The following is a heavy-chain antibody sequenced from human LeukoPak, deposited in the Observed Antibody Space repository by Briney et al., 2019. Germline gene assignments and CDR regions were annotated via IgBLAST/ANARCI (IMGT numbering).Heavy chain of an antibody. J-gene: IGHJ1*01. Sequence: GGSLRLSCAASGFTFSSYGMHWVRQAPGKGLEWVAFIRYDGSNKYYADSVKGRFAISRDNSKNTLYLQMNSLRAEDTAVYYCAKSELYDSSGYFQHWGQGTLVTVSS. CDR1: GFTFSSYG. CDR3: AKSELYDSSGYFQH. CDR2: IRYDGSNK. D-gene: IGHD3-22*01. V-gene: IGHV3-30*02.